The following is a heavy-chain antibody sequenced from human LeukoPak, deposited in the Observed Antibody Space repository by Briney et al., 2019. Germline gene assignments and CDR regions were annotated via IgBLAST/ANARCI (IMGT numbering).Heavy chain of an antibody. CDR2: IKQDGSEK. D-gene: IGHD5-18*01. CDR3: ARDRRNSYGYGS. Sequence: PGGSLRLSCAASGFTFSSYSMNWVRQAPGKGLEWVANIKQDGSEKYYVDSVKGRFTISRDNAKNSLYLQMNSLRAEDTAVYYCARDRRNSYGYGSWGQGTLVTVSS. CDR1: GFTFSSYS. V-gene: IGHV3-7*01. J-gene: IGHJ4*02.